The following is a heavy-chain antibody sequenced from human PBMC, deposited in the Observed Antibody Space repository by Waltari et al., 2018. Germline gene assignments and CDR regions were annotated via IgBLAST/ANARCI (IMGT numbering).Heavy chain of an antibody. J-gene: IGHJ4*02. CDR2: IYYTGST. CDR1: GGSISSSSYY. Sequence: QLQLQESGPGLVKPSETLSLTCTVSGGSISSSSYYWGWIRQPPGKGLEWIGSIYYTGSTYYNPSLKSRVTISVDTSKNQFSLKLGSVTAADTAVYYCARQLYCSGGSCFFYFDYWGQGILVTVSS. CDR3: ARQLYCSGGSCFFYFDY. V-gene: IGHV4-39*01. D-gene: IGHD2-15*01.